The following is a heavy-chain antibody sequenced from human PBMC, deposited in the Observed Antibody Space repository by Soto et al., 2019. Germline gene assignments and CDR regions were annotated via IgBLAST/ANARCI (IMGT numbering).Heavy chain of an antibody. CDR2: VSYTGST. CDR3: ARGRGGMATITPDHWFDP. Sequence: SETLSLTCTVSGGSISSYYWSWIRQPPGKGLEWIGYVSYTGSTYYNPSLKSRVTISVDTSKNHFSLKLSSVTAADTAVYYCARGRGGMATITPDHWFDPWGQGTLVTVSS. CDR1: GGSISSYY. V-gene: IGHV4-59*12. D-gene: IGHD5-12*01. J-gene: IGHJ5*02.